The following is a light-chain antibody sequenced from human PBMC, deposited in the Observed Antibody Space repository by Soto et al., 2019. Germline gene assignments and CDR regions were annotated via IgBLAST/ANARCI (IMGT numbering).Light chain of an antibody. J-gene: IGKJ2*01. Sequence: ETVLTQSPGTVSLSPGERATLSCTTSQNVNSDYLAWYQQKHGQAPRLLIYGVFNRATGIPDRVGGSGSGTFFPITISGLENEDSAVYYCQHYDGSPRTFGKGTNLEI. CDR3: QHYDGSPRT. CDR1: QNVNSDY. CDR2: GVF. V-gene: IGKV3-20*01.